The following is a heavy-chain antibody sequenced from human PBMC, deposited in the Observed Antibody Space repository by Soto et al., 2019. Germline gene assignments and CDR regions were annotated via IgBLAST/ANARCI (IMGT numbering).Heavy chain of an antibody. V-gene: IGHV4-34*01. CDR1: GGSFSGYY. J-gene: IGHJ6*02. D-gene: IGHD3-10*01. Sequence: PSETLSLTCAVYGGSFSGYYWSWIRQPPGKGLEWIGEINHSGSTNYNPSLKSRVTISVDTSKNQFSLKLSSVTAADTAVYYCARGRDYYGSGSYYFPLGYYYYGMDVWGQGTTVTVSS. CDR2: INHSGST. CDR3: ARGRDYYGSGSYYFPLGYYYYGMDV.